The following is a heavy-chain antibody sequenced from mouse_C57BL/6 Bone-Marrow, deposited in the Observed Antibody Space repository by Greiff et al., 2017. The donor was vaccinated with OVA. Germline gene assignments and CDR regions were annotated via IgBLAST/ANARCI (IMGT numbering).Heavy chain of an antibody. Sequence: EVQLVESGGGLVKPGGSLKLSCAASGSTFSDYGMHWVRQAPEKGLEWVAYISSGSSTIYYADTVKGRFTISRDNAKNTLFLQMTSLRSEDTAMYYWARAPLITTKDYFDYWGQGTTLTVSS. D-gene: IGHD1-1*01. CDR1: GSTFSDYG. J-gene: IGHJ2*01. CDR3: ARAPLITTKDYFDY. CDR2: ISSGSSTI. V-gene: IGHV5-17*01.